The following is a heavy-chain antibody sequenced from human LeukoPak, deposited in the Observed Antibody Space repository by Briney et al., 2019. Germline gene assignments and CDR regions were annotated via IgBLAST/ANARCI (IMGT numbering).Heavy chain of an antibody. V-gene: IGHV4-34*01. D-gene: IGHD3-22*01. CDR2: INHSGST. Sequence: PSETLSLTCAVYGGSFSGYYWSWIRQPPGKGLEWIGEINHSGSTNYNPSLKSRVTISVDTSKNQFSLKLSSVTAADTAVYYCSTLTYYYNSSYYHHSYYYYYMDVWGKGTTVTVSS. CDR3: STLTYYYNSSYYHHSYYYYYMDV. J-gene: IGHJ6*03. CDR1: GGSFSGYY.